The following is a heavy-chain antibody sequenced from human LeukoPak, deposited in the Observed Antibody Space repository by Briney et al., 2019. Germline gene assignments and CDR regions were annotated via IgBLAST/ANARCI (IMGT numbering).Heavy chain of an antibody. CDR1: GFTFSSYS. CDR2: ISSSSSTI. D-gene: IGHD3-22*01. Sequence: GGSLRLSCAASGFTFSSYSMNWVRQAPGKGLEWVSYISSSSSTIYYADSVKGRFTISRDNAKNSLYLQMNSLRAEDTAVYYCARDQPPTYYYDSSGYYYTYWGQGTLVTVSS. J-gene: IGHJ4*02. CDR3: ARDQPPTYYYDSSGYYYTY. V-gene: IGHV3-48*01.